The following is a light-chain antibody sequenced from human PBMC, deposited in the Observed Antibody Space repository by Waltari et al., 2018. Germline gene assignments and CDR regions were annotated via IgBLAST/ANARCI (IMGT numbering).Light chain of an antibody. J-gene: IGLJ3*02. Sequence: QTVVTQEPSLSVSPGGTVTLNSALSSGSVSSTSYPTWYQQTPGQPPRTLVYKGISRSSGVPDRFSGSILGNTAALTITGAQADDESDYYCSMYMGSGVWVFGGGTKLTVL. CDR2: KGI. CDR1: SGSVSSTSY. V-gene: IGLV8-61*01. CDR3: SMYMGSGVWV.